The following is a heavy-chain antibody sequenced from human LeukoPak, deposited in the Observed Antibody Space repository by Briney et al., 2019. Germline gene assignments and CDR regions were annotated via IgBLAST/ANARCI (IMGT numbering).Heavy chain of an antibody. J-gene: IGHJ4*02. Sequence: ASVKVSCKASGYTFTSYYMHWVRQAPGQGLEWMGIINPSGGSTSYAQKFQGRVTMTRDTSTSTVYMELSSLRSEDTAVYYCARGRAENSDYYSYFFDFWGQGTLVAVSS. CDR2: INPSGGST. CDR1: GYTFTSYY. V-gene: IGHV1-46*01. CDR3: ARGRAENSDYYSYFFDF. D-gene: IGHD3-22*01.